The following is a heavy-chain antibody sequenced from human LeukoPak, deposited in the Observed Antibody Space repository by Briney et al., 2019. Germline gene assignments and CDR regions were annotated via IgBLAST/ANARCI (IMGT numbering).Heavy chain of an antibody. D-gene: IGHD3-3*01. CDR3: ARDPQEVDVLRFLEWLPNNYYYYGMDV. Sequence: ASVKVSCKASGYTFTSYGISWVRQAPGQGLEWMGWISAYNGNPNYAQKLQGRVNMTTDTSTSTAYMELRSLRSDDTAVYYCARDPQEVDVLRFLEWLPNNYYYYGMDVWGQGTTVTVSS. J-gene: IGHJ6*02. V-gene: IGHV1-18*01. CDR2: ISAYNGNP. CDR1: GYTFTSYG.